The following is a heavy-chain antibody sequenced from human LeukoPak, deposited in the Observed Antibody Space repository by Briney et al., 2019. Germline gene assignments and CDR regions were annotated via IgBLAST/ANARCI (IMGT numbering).Heavy chain of an antibody. CDR3: ARENDGSGSNYFDY. V-gene: IGHV1-2*02. CDR1: GYTFTVYY. D-gene: IGHD3-10*01. CDR2: INPNSGGT. J-gene: IGHJ4*02. Sequence: ASVTVSFKSSGYTFTVYYMHWVRQAPGQGLEWMGWINPNSGGTNYAQKFQGRVTMTRDTSISTAYMELSRLRSDDTAVYYCARENDGSGSNYFDYWGQGNLVTVSS.